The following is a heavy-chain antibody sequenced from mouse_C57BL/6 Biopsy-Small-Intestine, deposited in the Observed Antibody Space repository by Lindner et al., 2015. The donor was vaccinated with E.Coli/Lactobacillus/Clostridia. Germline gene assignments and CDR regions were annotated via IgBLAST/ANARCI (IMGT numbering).Heavy chain of an antibody. J-gene: IGHJ4*01. V-gene: IGHV1-77*01. CDR3: TREPSRGWGVWVDY. Sequence: SVKVSCKASGGTFSNYGVSWVRQAPGQGLEWMGRIVPILGIANYAQKFQGRVTITADKSTSTAYMELSSLRSEDTAVYFCTREPSRGWGVWVDYWGQGTLVTVSS. CDR1: GGTFSNYG. D-gene: IGHD2-10*02. CDR2: IVPILGIA.